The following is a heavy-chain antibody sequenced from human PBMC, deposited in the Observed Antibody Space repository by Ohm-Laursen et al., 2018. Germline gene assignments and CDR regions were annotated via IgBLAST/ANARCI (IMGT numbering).Heavy chain of an antibody. D-gene: IGHD7-27*01. CDR2: INPSGGST. V-gene: IGHV1-46*01. CDR1: GYTFTSHY. Sequence: SSVKVSCKASGYTFTSHYIHWVRQAPGQGLEWMGIINPSGGSTKYAQKFQGRVTMTRDTSTSTVYMEMSSLRSEDTAAYYCARDLGLVGTNWGYYFNCWGQGTLVTVSS. J-gene: IGHJ4*02. CDR3: ARDLGLVGTNWGYYFNC.